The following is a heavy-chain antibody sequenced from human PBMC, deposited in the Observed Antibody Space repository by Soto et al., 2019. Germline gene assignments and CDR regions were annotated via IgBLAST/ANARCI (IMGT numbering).Heavy chain of an antibody. J-gene: IGHJ4*02. CDR3: ASSYGSGYRAFDY. CDR2: VNPIVSMS. CDR1: GDTFNFYS. D-gene: IGHD3-10*01. Sequence: QVQLVQSGAEVKRPGSSVKVSCKASGDTFNFYSINWVRQAPGLGLEWMGRVNPIVSMSNYEQKFQGRVTLTADKSTSKAYMELSSLRSEDTAIYYCASSYGSGYRAFDYWGQGALVTVSS. V-gene: IGHV1-69*02.